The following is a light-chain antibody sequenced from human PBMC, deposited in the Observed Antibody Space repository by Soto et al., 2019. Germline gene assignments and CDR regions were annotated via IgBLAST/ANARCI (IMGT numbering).Light chain of an antibody. J-gene: IGKJ3*01. Sequence: EIVMTQSPATLSVSPGERATLSCRASQSISSNLAWYQQKPGQAPRLLIYGASTRATGIPATFSGSGSGTEFTLTISSLQSEDFAVYDCQQYNSWPFTFGPGTKVDIK. V-gene: IGKV3-15*01. CDR2: GAS. CDR3: QQYNSWPFT. CDR1: QSISSN.